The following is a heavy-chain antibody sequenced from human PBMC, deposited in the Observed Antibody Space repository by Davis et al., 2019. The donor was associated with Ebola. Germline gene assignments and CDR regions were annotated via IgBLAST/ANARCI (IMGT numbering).Heavy chain of an antibody. V-gene: IGHV1-69*04. D-gene: IGHD1-26*01. CDR2: IIPILGIA. Sequence: AASVKVSCKASGGTFSSYAISWVRQAPGQGLEWMGRIIPILGIANYAQKFQGRVTITADKSTSTAYMELSSLRSEDTAVYYCARSYSGKLRSWFDPWGQGTLVTVSS. CDR3: ARSYSGKLRSWFDP. CDR1: GGTFSSYA. J-gene: IGHJ5*02.